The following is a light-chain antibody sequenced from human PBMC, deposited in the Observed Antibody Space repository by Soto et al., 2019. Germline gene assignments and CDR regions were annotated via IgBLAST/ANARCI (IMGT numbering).Light chain of an antibody. CDR2: DVS. J-gene: IGLJ1*01. CDR1: RNELGGYNY. V-gene: IGLV2-14*01. Sequence: QPGLNIPASMFGSPGHPITSPCPQTRNELGGYNYVSWYQQYPGKAPKLMIYDVSNRPSGVSYRFSGSKSGNTASLTISGLQAEDEADYYCISYTTSGTYVFGTGTKVTVL. CDR3: ISYTTSGTYV.